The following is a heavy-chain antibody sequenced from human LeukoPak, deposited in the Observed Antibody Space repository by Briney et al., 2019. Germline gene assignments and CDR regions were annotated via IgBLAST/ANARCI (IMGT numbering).Heavy chain of an antibody. CDR2: INHSGST. Sequence: PSETLSLTCAVYGGSFSGYYWSWIRQPPGKGLEWIGEINHSGSTNYNPSLKSRVTISVDTSMNQFSLKLSSVTTADTAVYYCARMGFPRGVRALRDPIDLWGRGTLVTVSS. V-gene: IGHV4-34*01. J-gene: IGHJ2*01. D-gene: IGHD3-10*01. CDR3: ARMGFPRGVRALRDPIDL. CDR1: GGSFSGYY.